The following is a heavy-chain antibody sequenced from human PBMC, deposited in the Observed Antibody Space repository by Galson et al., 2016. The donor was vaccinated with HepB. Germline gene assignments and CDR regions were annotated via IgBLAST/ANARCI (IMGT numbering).Heavy chain of an antibody. CDR1: GFTFNNYA. V-gene: IGHV3-23*01. Sequence: SLRLSCAVSGFTFNNYAMSWVRQAPGKGLEWVSAISNSGITTHCADSVKGRFTISRDSSSNTLYPQMNSLRAEDTAVYYCAKAVFVWSPFDYWGQGILVTVSS. J-gene: IGHJ4*02. D-gene: IGHD1-26*01. CDR3: AKAVFVWSPFDY. CDR2: ISNSGITT.